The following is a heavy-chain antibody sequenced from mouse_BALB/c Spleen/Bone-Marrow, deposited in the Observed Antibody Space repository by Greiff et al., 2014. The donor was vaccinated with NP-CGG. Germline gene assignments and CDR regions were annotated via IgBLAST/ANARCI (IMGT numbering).Heavy chain of an antibody. J-gene: IGHJ3*01. D-gene: IGHD2-14*01. V-gene: IGHV1-69*01. CDR2: IDTSDSYT. Sequence: VQLQQSGAELVMPGASVKMSCKASGHTFTDYWMHWVKQRPGQGLERIGAIDTSDSYTSYNQKFKGKATLTVDESSNTAYMQLSSLTSEDSAVCYCARSDYRYDPLAYWGQGTLVTVSA. CDR1: GHTFTDYW. CDR3: ARSDYRYDPLAY.